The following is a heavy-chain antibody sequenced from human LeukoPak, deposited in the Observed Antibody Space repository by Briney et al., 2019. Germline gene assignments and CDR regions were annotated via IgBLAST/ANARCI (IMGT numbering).Heavy chain of an antibody. J-gene: IGHJ6*03. Sequence: PSETLSLTCTVSGGSISSYYWSWIRQPPGKGLEWIGYIYYSGSTNYNPSLKSRVTISVDTSKNQFSLKLSSVTAADTAVYYCARMDSSSALVYYYYYMDAWGKGTTVTVSS. V-gene: IGHV4-59*01. CDR1: GGSISSYY. CDR3: ARMDSSSALVYYYYYMDA. D-gene: IGHD6-6*01. CDR2: IYYSGST.